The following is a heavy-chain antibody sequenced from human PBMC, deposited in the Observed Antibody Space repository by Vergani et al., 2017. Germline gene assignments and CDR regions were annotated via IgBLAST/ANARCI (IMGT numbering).Heavy chain of an antibody. J-gene: IGHJ5*02. Sequence: QLQLQESGSGLVKPSQTLSLTCAVSGGSISSGGYYWSWIRQPPGKGLEWIGYIYHSGSTYYNPSLKSRVTISVDRSKNQFSLKLSSVTAADTAVYYCARENYYDSSGYYGGGNWFDPWGQGTLVTVSS. CDR1: GGSISSGGYY. CDR2: IYHSGST. D-gene: IGHD3-22*01. CDR3: ARENYYDSSGYYGGGNWFDP. V-gene: IGHV4-30-2*01.